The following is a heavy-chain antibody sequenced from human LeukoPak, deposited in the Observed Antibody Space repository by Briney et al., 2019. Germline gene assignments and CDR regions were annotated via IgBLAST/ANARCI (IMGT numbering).Heavy chain of an antibody. Sequence: GRSLRLSCAASGFTFSSYGMHWVRQAPGKGLEWVAVISYDGSNKNYADSVKGRLTISRDNSKNTLYLQMNSLRAEDTAVYYCAKDMFSSSWYIGLDYWGQGTLVTVSS. CDR3: AKDMFSSSWYIGLDY. J-gene: IGHJ4*02. CDR2: ISYDGSNK. D-gene: IGHD6-13*01. CDR1: GFTFSSYG. V-gene: IGHV3-30*18.